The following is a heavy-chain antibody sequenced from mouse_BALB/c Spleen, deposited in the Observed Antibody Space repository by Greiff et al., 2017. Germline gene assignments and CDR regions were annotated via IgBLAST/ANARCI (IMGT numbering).Heavy chain of an antibody. J-gene: IGHJ2*01. D-gene: IGHD3-1*01. V-gene: IGHV1S135*01. Sequence: VQLQQSGPELVKPGASVKVSCKASGYAFTSYDMYWVKQSHGKSLEWIGYIDPYNGGTSYNQKFKGKATLTVDKSSSTAYMHLNSLTSEDSAVYYCARESSGYQYYFDYWGQGTTLTVSS. CDR2: IDPYNGGT. CDR3: ARESSGYQYYFDY. CDR1: GYAFTSYD.